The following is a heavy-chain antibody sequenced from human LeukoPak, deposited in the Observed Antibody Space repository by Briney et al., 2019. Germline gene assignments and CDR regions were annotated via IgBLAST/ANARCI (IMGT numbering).Heavy chain of an antibody. CDR3: ARDGTTVVGDTIPFDY. Sequence: GASVKVSCTASGYTFTAYYMHWVRQAPGLGLEWMGWINPNSGDTKYAQKFHGRVTMTRDTSISTAYMDLSSLRSDDTAVYYCARDGTTVVGDTIPFDYWGQGTLVTVSS. V-gene: IGHV1-2*02. CDR1: GYTFTAYY. CDR2: INPNSGDT. D-gene: IGHD1-26*01. J-gene: IGHJ4*02.